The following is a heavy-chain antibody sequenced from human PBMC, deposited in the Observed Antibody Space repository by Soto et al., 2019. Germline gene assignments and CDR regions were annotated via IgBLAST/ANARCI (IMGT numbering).Heavy chain of an antibody. V-gene: IGHV1-2*02. CDR1: GYTFTGYY. CDR2: INPKTGDT. J-gene: IGHJ4*02. CDR3: VTGDHXXR. Sequence: QMQLVQSGAEARKPGASVKVSCKTSGYTFTGYYLNWVRQAPGRGLEWVGWINPKTGDTNNAQKFQGRVTMTTDTSISTGYMELSXXXXDDTAVYYCVTGDHXXRWGQGTXVTVSS.